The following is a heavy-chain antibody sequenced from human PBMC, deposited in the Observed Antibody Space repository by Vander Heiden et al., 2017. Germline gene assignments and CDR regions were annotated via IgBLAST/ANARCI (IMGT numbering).Heavy chain of an antibody. CDR1: GFTFNTYA. CDR2: ISDSGHNT. J-gene: IGHJ6*02. V-gene: IGHV3-23*01. Sequence: VQLLESGGGLIQAGGSLRLSCAASGFTFNTYAMSWGSPAPGRGLEWVSTISDSGHNTHYADSVKGRFTISRDNSKNTLYLQINSLRAEDTAIYYCAKQLWDGDVWGQGTTVTVSS. D-gene: IGHD1-1*01. CDR3: AKQLWDGDV.